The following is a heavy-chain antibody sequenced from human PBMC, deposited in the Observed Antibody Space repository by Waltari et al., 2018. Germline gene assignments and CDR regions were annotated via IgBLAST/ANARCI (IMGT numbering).Heavy chain of an antibody. J-gene: IGHJ4*02. CDR3: VVGSSFDY. Sequence: EVQVVQSGAEVKQPGESLTISCEGSGYSFTTTWIGWVRQMPGKGLEWMGIIYPGDSDTRYSPSFQGQVTISADKSINTAYLQWSTLKASDTAMYYCVVGSSFDYWGQGTLVTVSS. V-gene: IGHV5-51*01. D-gene: IGHD3-10*01. CDR1: GYSFTTTW. CDR2: IYPGDSDT.